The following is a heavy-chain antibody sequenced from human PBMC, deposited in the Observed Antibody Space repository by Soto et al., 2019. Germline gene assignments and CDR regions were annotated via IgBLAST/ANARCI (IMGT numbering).Heavy chain of an antibody. D-gene: IGHD4-17*01. CDR3: TKDGPGHGDYAFDP. V-gene: IGHV3-23*01. CDR2: ISGSGGTI. J-gene: IGHJ5*02. Sequence: PGGSLRLSCAASGFIFSGYAMSWVRQAPGKGLEWVSSISGSGGTIKYAGSVKGRFTISRENSKNTLYLHMNDLGVEDTALYYCTKDGPGHGDYAFDPWGQGTLVTVSS. CDR1: GFIFSGYA.